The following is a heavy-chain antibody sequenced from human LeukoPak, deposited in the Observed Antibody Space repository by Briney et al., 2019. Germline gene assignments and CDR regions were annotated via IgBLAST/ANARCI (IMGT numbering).Heavy chain of an antibody. D-gene: IGHD3-10*01. CDR1: GFTFSSYA. Sequence: PGGSLRLSCAASGFTFSSYAMSWVRQAPGKGLEWVSAISGSGGSTYYADSVKGRFTISRDNSKNTLYLQMNSLRAEDTAVYYCAKDLRDYYGSGMVVPWGQGTLVTVSS. V-gene: IGHV3-23*01. J-gene: IGHJ5*02. CDR3: AKDLRDYYGSGMVVP. CDR2: ISGSGGST.